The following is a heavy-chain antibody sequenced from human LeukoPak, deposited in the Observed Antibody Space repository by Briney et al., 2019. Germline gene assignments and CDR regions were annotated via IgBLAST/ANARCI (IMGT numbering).Heavy chain of an antibody. D-gene: IGHD2-8*01. J-gene: IGHJ4*02. CDR1: GFTFSSYG. V-gene: IGHV3-30*02. CDR3: ARLSETYRDVDY. CDR2: IRYDGSNK. Sequence: PGGSLRLSCAASGFTFSSYGMHWVRQAPGKGLEWVAFIRYDGSNKYYADSVKGRFTISRDHAKNALILQMSSLRAEDTALYYCARLSETYRDVDYWGQGTLVTVSS.